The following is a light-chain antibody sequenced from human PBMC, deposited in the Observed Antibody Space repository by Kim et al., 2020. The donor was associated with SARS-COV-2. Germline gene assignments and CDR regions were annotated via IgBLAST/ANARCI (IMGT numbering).Light chain of an antibody. CDR1: QSIASY. V-gene: IGKV1-39*01. J-gene: IGKJ3*01. Sequence: ASGGDRVTMSCRASQSIASYLNWYQQKPGKVPTLLIHGTSSLQSGVPSRFSGSGYGTDFTLAISSLQPEDFATYYCQQTYTTAFTFGPGTKVDIK. CDR2: GTS. CDR3: QQTYTTAFT.